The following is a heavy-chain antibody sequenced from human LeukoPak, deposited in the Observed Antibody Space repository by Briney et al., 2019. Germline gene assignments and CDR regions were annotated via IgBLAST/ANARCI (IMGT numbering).Heavy chain of an antibody. CDR3: AKYYYDSSGYYYIPYYFDY. D-gene: IGHD3-22*01. CDR2: IKQDGSEK. J-gene: IGHJ4*02. V-gene: IGHV3-7*01. Sequence: GGSLRLSCAASGFTFSNYWMSWVRQAPGKGLEWVANIKQDGSEKYYVDSVKGRFTISRDNAKNSLYLQMNSLRAEDTAVYYCAKYYYDSSGYYYIPYYFDYWGQGALVTVSS. CDR1: GFTFSNYW.